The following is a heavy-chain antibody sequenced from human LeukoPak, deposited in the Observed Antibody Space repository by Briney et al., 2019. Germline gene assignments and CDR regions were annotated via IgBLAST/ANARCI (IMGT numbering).Heavy chain of an antibody. J-gene: IGHJ1*01. Sequence: GGSLRLSCGASGITFSTYWLHGVGQAPGKGLVWVSRIKSDGSTNYADSVKGRFTISRDNAKNTVSLQMNSLRPEDTGVYYCARAPSEIGGYYPEYFRHWGQGTLVTVSS. CDR2: IKSDGST. D-gene: IGHD3-22*01. CDR1: GITFSTYW. CDR3: ARAPSEIGGYYPEYFRH. V-gene: IGHV3-74*01.